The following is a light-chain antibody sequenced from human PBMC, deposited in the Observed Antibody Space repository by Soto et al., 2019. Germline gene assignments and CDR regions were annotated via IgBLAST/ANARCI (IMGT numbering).Light chain of an antibody. J-gene: IGKJ4*01. CDR3: QQYATSPPALT. CDR1: QSVSSSH. Sequence: DIVLTQSPGTLSLPPGERAILSCSASQSVSSSHLAWYQQKPGQAPRLLIYGASSRATGIPDRFSGSGSGTDFTLTISRPEPEDFAVYYCQQYATSPPALTFGGGTKVQIK. V-gene: IGKV3-20*01. CDR2: GAS.